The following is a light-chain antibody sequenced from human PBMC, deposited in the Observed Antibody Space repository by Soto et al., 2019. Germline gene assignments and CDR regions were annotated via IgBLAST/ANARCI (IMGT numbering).Light chain of an antibody. CDR1: QSISSW. CDR3: HQYYTYPWT. V-gene: IGKV1-5*03. J-gene: IGKJ1*01. CDR2: KTS. Sequence: DIQMTQSPSTLSAFVGDRVTITCRASQSISSWLAWYQQKPGKAPKLLIHKTSSLESGVPSRFSGSGSGTEFALTISSLQPDDFATYYCHQYYTYPWTFGQGTNVEFK.